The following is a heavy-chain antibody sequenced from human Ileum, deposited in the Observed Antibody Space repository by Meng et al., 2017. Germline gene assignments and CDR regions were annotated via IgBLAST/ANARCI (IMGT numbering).Heavy chain of an antibody. V-gene: IGHV3-23*01. CDR3: AKTGCGSRGHYCFRE. CDR2: IKSGGDRT. Sequence: GESLKISCAASGFIFNNYAMSWVRQAPGKGLEWVSAIKSGGDRTYYADAVKGRFTISRDNSKNMVYLQLNSLRAEDTAVYYCAKTGCGSRGHYCFREWGQGTLVTVSS. J-gene: IGHJ4*02. D-gene: IGHD2-15*01. CDR1: GFIFNNYA.